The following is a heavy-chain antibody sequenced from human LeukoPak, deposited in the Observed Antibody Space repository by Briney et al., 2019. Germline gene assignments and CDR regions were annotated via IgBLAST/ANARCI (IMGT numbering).Heavy chain of an antibody. J-gene: IGHJ4*02. V-gene: IGHV6-1*01. CDR3: ARMVGLVSDF. Sequence: PSQTLSLTCAISGDSVSSNSAAWNWIRQSPSRGLEWLGRTYYRSKWHSYYAPSVKSRITINPDTSKNQFSLQLKSVTPEDTAVYYCARMVGLVSDFWGQGTLVTVFS. CDR2: TYYRSKWHS. CDR1: GDSVSSNSAA. D-gene: IGHD3-10*01.